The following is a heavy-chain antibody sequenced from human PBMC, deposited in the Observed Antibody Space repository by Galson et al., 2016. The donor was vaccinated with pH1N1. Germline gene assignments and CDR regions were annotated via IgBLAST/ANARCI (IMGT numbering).Heavy chain of an antibody. CDR2: ISWNSGSI. CDR3: AKVQEYPIGWYVA. J-gene: IGHJ4*02. D-gene: IGHD6-19*01. Sequence: SLRLSCAASGFTFDDYAMHWVRLAPGNGLEWVSGISWNSGSIGYADSVKGRFTISRDNAKNSLYLQMNSLRAEDTALYYCAKVQEYPIGWYVAWGQGTLVTVSS. CDR1: GFTFDDYA. V-gene: IGHV3-9*01.